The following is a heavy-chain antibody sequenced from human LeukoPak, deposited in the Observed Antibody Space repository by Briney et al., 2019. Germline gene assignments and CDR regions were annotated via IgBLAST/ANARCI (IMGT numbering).Heavy chain of an antibody. Sequence: GESLRLSCAASGFTFSDYYMSWIRQAPRKGLEWVSYISSSSSYTNYADSVKGRFTISRDNAKNSLYLQMNSLRAEDTAVYYCAKDRSIVMVTAKDYWGQGTLVTVSS. V-gene: IGHV3-11*05. D-gene: IGHD2-21*02. CDR2: ISSSSSYT. CDR1: GFTFSDYY. J-gene: IGHJ4*02. CDR3: AKDRSIVMVTAKDY.